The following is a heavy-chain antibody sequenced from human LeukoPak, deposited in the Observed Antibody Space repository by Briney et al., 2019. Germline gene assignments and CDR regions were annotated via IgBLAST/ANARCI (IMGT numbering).Heavy chain of an antibody. CDR1: GFTFSSYG. V-gene: IGHV3-23*01. J-gene: IGHJ4*02. Sequence: GGSLRLSCAASGFTFSSYGMHWVRQAPGKGLEWVSTISGGGGNTYYADSVKGRFTISRDNSKNTLYLQMNSLRVEDTAVYYCAKLFSYGLLPYFDYWGQGTLVTVSS. D-gene: IGHD5-18*01. CDR3: AKLFSYGLLPYFDY. CDR2: ISGGGGNT.